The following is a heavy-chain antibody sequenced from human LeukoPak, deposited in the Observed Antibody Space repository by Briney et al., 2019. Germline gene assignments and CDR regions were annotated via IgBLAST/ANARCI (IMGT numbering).Heavy chain of an antibody. D-gene: IGHD3-3*01. CDR3: ARWNFGPGYYYGIDV. Sequence: SETLSLTCTVSAGSISSDYWSWIRQPPGKGLEWIRYSYNSGSNKYNPSLKRRVTRSGDTSKNQFPRKLSSVTAADQAVDYCARWNFGPGYYYGIDVGGQGTTVSVS. CDR1: AGSISSDY. CDR2: SYNSGSN. V-gene: IGHV4-59*01. J-gene: IGHJ6*01.